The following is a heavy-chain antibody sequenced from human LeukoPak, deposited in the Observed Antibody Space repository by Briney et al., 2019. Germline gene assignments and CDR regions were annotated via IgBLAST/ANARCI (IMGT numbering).Heavy chain of an antibody. CDR1: GFTFDDYA. V-gene: IGHV3-43D*04. J-gene: IGHJ4*02. CDR2: ISWDGGST. D-gene: IGHD3-22*01. CDR3: AKVRSYDNNGYYDY. Sequence: GGSLRLSCAASGFTFDDYAMHWVSQAPGKRLEWVSLISWDGGSTYYADSVKGRFTISRDNSKNSLYLQMNSLRAEDTALYSCAKVRSYDNNGYYDYWGQGTLLTVSS.